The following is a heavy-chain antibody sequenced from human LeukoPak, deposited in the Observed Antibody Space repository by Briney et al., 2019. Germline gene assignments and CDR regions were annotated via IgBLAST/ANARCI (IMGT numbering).Heavy chain of an antibody. CDR1: GYTLTNYW. CDR2: IYPGHSDT. D-gene: IGHD4-17*01. J-gene: IGHJ4*02. CDR3: ARRTVTTAFDY. Sequence: GEPLKIFCKAFGYTLTNYWIGWGRQLPGKGLQWMGIIYPGHSDTRYCPYVQGQVNISADNFINTRYLKWADLTASHPAICLRARRTVTTAFDYWGPGNLVTVSS. V-gene: IGHV5-51*01.